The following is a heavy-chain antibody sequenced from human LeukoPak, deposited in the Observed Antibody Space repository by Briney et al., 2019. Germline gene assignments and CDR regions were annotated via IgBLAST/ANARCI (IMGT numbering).Heavy chain of an antibody. V-gene: IGHV3-23*01. CDR3: AKPFPVPAAISYYYYGMDV. CDR1: RFTLSTYW. CDR2: ISGSGGST. D-gene: IGHD2-2*01. J-gene: IGHJ6*02. Sequence: QTGGSLRLSCAASRFTLSTYWMSWVRQAPGKGLEWVSAISGSGGSTYYADSVKGRFTISRDNSKNTLYLQMNSLRAEDTAVYYCAKPFPVPAAISYYYYGMDVWGQGTTVTVSS.